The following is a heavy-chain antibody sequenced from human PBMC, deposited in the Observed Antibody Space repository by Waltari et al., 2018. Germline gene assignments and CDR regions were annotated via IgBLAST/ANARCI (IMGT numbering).Heavy chain of an antibody. V-gene: IGHV3-7*01. CDR2: IKEDGTQT. D-gene: IGHD6-13*01. CDR3: ARDKSWQQFDY. CDR1: GFPFITSW. Sequence: EVQLVESGWGLVQPGGSLRLSCAGSGFPFITSWLGWARQAPGKVLHRVANIKEDGTQTYYMDSVKGRFTISRDNAKNSLYLQMNSLRAEDTAVYYCARDKSWQQFDYWGQGALVTVSS. J-gene: IGHJ4*02.